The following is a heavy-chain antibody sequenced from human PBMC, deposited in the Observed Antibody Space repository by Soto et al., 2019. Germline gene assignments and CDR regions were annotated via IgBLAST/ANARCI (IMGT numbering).Heavy chain of an antibody. D-gene: IGHD6-19*01. Sequence: PGGSLRLSCAASGFTFSSYWMSWVRQAPGKGLEWVANIKQDGSEKYYVDSVKGRFTISRDNAKNSLYLQMNSLRAEDTAVYYCARDSSPISGFDAFDIWGQGTMVTVSS. CDR3: ARDSSPISGFDAFDI. J-gene: IGHJ3*02. CDR2: IKQDGSEK. CDR1: GFTFSSYW. V-gene: IGHV3-7*03.